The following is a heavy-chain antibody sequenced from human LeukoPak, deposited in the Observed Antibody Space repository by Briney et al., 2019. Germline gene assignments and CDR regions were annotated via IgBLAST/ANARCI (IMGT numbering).Heavy chain of an antibody. Sequence: ASVKVSCKGSGYSFTSYFMHWVRQAPGQGLEWMGMINPSGGSTAYAQKFQGRVTMTRDTSTSTVYMELSSLRSDDTAVYYCGRGPPTYYYDSTGYYYDYWGQGTLVTVSS. CDR3: GRGPPTYYYDSTGYYYDY. V-gene: IGHV1-46*01. J-gene: IGHJ4*02. CDR1: GYSFTSYF. CDR2: INPSGGST. D-gene: IGHD3-22*01.